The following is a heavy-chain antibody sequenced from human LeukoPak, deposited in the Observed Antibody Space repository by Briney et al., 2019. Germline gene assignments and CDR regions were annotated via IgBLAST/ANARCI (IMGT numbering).Heavy chain of an antibody. CDR1: VYSISSGYY. D-gene: IGHD3-22*01. CDR3: ARGDYYDSSGYYYVSYYFDY. CDR2: IHHSGST. J-gene: IGHJ4*02. Sequence: PSETLSLTCAVSVYSISSGYYWGWIRQPPGKGLEWIGSIHHSGSTYYNPSLKSRVTISVDTSKNQFSLKLSSVTAADTAVYYCARGDYYDSSGYYYVSYYFDYWGQGTLVTVSS. V-gene: IGHV4-38-2*01.